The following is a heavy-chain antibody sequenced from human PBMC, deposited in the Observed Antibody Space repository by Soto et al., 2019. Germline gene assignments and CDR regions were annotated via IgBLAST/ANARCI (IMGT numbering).Heavy chain of an antibody. CDR3: ARNKTADPFDY. J-gene: IGHJ4*02. Sequence: QVQLQQWGAGLLKPSETLSLTCAVYGGSFSNYYWSWIRQPPGKGLEWIGEINHSGSTNYNPSLNSRVTISVDTAKNQFSLKLSSVTAADTAVYYCARNKTADPFDYWGQGTLVTVSS. CDR2: INHSGST. CDR1: GGSFSNYY. V-gene: IGHV4-34*02. D-gene: IGHD2-2*01.